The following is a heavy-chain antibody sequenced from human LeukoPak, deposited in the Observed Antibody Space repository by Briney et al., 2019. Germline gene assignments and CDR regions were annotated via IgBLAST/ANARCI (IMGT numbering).Heavy chain of an antibody. J-gene: IGHJ4*02. CDR3: ARQPEGPGDY. CDR2: IYPDDSDT. Sequence: GESLKISCKGSGYRFTNYWIGWVRQMPGKGLEWMGIIYPDDSDTRYSPSFQGQVTILADKSISTAYLQWSSLKASDTAMYYCARQPEGPGDYWGQGTLVTVSS. D-gene: IGHD3-10*01. CDR1: GYRFTNYW. V-gene: IGHV5-51*01.